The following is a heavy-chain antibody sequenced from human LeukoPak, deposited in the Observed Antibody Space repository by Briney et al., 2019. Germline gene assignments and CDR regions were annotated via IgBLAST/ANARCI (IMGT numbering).Heavy chain of an antibody. CDR3: ARTSGNRDGYNFDY. J-gene: IGHJ4*02. CDR2: ISSSSSYI. V-gene: IGHV3-21*01. D-gene: IGHD5-24*01. CDR1: GFTFSSYS. Sequence: GGSLRLSCAASGFTFSSYSMNWVRQAPGKGLEWVSSISSSSSYIYYADSVKGLFTISRDNAKNSLYLQMNSLRAEDTAVYYCARTSGNRDGYNFDYWGQGTLVTVSS.